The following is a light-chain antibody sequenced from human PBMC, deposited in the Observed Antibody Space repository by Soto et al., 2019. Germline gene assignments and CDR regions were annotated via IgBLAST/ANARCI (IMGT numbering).Light chain of an antibody. CDR1: SSDVGGYNY. CDR3: NSYTSKSTGV. Sequence: QSVLTQPASVSGSPGQSITISCTGTSSDVGGYNYVSWYQQHPGKAPKLIIYEVSNRPSGVSNRFSGSKSGNTAFLTISGLQAEDEADYYCNSYTSKSTGVFGTGTKLTVL. V-gene: IGLV2-14*01. CDR2: EVS. J-gene: IGLJ1*01.